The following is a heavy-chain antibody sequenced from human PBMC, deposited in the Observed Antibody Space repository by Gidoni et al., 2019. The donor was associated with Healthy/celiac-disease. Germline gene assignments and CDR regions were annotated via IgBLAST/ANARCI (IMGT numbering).Heavy chain of an antibody. CDR2: IYTSGST. D-gene: IGHD3-22*01. CDR3: ARAGDYDSSGYYLNWFDP. Sequence: QVQLQESGPGLVKPSETLSLTCTVSGGSISSYYWSWIRQPAGKGLEWIGRIYTSGSTNYNPSLKSRVTMSVDTSKNQFSLKLSSVTAADTAVYYCARAGDYDSSGYYLNWFDPWGQGTLVTVSS. J-gene: IGHJ5*02. V-gene: IGHV4-4*07. CDR1: GGSISSYY.